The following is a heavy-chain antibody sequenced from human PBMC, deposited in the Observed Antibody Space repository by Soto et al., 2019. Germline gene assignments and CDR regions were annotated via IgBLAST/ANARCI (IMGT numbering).Heavy chain of an antibody. CDR3: ARDQEPSTLYYDYYYMDV. J-gene: IGHJ6*03. Sequence: ASVKVSCKASGYTFTSYYIHWVRQAPGQGLELMGIINPSGGSTSYAQKFQGRVTMTRDTSTSTVYMEVSGLRSEDTAVYYCARDQEPSTLYYDYYYMDVWGKGTTATVSS. V-gene: IGHV1-46*03. CDR2: INPSGGST. CDR1: GYTFTSYY.